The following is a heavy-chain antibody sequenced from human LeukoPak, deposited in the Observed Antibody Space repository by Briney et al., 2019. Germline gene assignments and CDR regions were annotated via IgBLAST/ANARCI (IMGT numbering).Heavy chain of an antibody. CDR2: ISAYNGNT. D-gene: IGHD3-3*01. Sequence: ASVKVSCKASGYTFTSYGISWVRQAPGQGLEWMGWISAYNGNTNYAQKLQGRVTVTTDTSTSTAYMELRSLRSDDTAVYYCARDRLGDYDFWSGYDNWFDPWGQGTLVTVSS. CDR3: ARDRLGDYDFWSGYDNWFDP. CDR1: GYTFTSYG. V-gene: IGHV1-18*01. J-gene: IGHJ5*02.